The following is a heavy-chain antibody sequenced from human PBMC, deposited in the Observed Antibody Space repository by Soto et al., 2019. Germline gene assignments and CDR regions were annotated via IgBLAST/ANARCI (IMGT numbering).Heavy chain of an antibody. Sequence: SQTLSLTCAISGDSVSSYSAAWNWIRQSPSGGLEWLGRTYYRSRFFSDYAESVKSRIIINPDTSKNQFSLQLKSVTPEDTAVHYCVRDRYSSSGWLDPWGQGTPVTVSS. V-gene: IGHV6-1*01. J-gene: IGHJ5*02. D-gene: IGHD3-10*01. CDR1: GDSVSSYSAA. CDR3: VRDRYSSSGWLDP. CDR2: TYYRSRFFS.